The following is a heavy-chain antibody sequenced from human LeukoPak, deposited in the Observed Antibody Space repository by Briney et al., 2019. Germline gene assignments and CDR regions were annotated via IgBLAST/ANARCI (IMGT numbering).Heavy chain of an antibody. CDR2: IYHSGST. V-gene: IGHV4-30-2*01. CDR1: GGSISSGGYS. D-gene: IGHD3-22*01. Sequence: TSETLSLTCAVSGGSISSGGYSWSWIRQPPGKGLEWIGYIYHSGSTYYNPSLKSRVTISVDTSKNQFSLKLSSVTAADTAVYYCARDHGPYYYDSSGYYHYNWFDPWGQGTLVTVSS. CDR3: ARDHGPYYYDSSGYYHYNWFDP. J-gene: IGHJ5*02.